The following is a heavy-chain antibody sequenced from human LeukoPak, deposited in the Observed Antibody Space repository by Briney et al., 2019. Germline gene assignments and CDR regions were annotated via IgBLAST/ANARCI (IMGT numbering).Heavy chain of an antibody. CDR2: IYHSGRGNT. Sequence: PSGTLSLTCAVSGGSISSSNWWIWLRQPPGKGLEWIGEIYHSGRGNTNYNPFLKSRATISIDNAKNQFSLKLRSVTAADTAVYFCARDNPRTTTYSSGSSFDFWGQGTLVTVSS. CDR1: GGSISSSNW. D-gene: IGHD6-19*01. V-gene: IGHV4-4*02. CDR3: ARDNPRTTTYSSGSSFDF. J-gene: IGHJ4*02.